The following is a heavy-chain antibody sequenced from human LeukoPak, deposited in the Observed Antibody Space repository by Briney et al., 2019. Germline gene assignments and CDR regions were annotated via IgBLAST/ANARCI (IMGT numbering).Heavy chain of an antibody. D-gene: IGHD3-9*01. CDR1: GGTFSSYA. J-gene: IGHJ4*02. V-gene: IGHV1-69*06. CDR3: ARDRGEDILTGYYDY. CDR2: IIPIFGTA. Sequence: SVKVSCKASGGTFSSYAISWVRQAPGQGLEWMGGIIPIFGTANYAQKFQGRVTITADKSTSTAYMELSSLRSGDTAVYYCARDRGEDILTGYYDYWGQGTLVTVSS.